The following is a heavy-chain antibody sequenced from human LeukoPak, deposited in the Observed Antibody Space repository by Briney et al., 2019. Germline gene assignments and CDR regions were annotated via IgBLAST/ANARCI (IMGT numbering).Heavy chain of an antibody. CDR3: AKVSGGGYSYGDY. Sequence: PGGSLRLSCAASGFTFSSYGMHWVRQAPGKGLEGWAVISYDGSNKYYADSVKGRFTSSRDNSKNTLYLQMNSLRAEDTAVYYCAKVSGGGYSYGDYWGQGTLVTVSS. J-gene: IGHJ4*02. CDR1: GFTFSSYG. V-gene: IGHV3-30*18. D-gene: IGHD5-18*01. CDR2: ISYDGSNK.